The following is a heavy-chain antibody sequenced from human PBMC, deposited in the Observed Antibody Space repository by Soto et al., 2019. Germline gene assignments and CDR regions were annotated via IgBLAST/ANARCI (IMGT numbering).Heavy chain of an antibody. CDR3: GGSAAYNWFDP. J-gene: IGHJ5*02. Sequence: GGSLTLSCAVSGFSFSTYWMHWVRQAPGKGLVWVSRIKSDGTGTTYADSVKGRFTISRDNAKNMLYLQMTSLRVEDTAVYYCGGSAAYNWFDPWGQGTLVTVSS. V-gene: IGHV3-74*01. CDR2: IKSDGTGT. CDR1: GFSFSTYW. D-gene: IGHD2-2*01.